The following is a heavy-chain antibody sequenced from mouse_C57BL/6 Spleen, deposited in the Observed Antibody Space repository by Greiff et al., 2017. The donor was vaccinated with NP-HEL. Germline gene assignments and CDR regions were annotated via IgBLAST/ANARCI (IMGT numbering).Heavy chain of an antibody. J-gene: IGHJ4*01. V-gene: IGHV1-4*01. D-gene: IGHD2-5*01. CDR3: ARPSNYDAMDY. CDR2: INPSSGYT. CDR1: GYTFTSYT. Sequence: VKLMESGAELARPGASVKMSCKASGYTFTSYTMHWVKQRPGQGLEWIGYINPSSGYTKYNQKFKDKATLTADKSSSTAYMQLSSLTSEDSAVYYCARPSNYDAMDYWGQGTSVTVSS.